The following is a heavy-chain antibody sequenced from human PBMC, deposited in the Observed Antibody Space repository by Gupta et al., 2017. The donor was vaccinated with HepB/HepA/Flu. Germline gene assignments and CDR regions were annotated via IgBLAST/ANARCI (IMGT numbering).Heavy chain of an antibody. J-gene: IGHJ4*02. CDR2: ISYDGSNK. V-gene: IGHV3-30-3*01. D-gene: IGHD6-13*01. CDR1: GFTFSSYA. CDR3: ASFDPGIAAAGT. Sequence: QVQLVESGGGVVQPGRSLRLSCAASGFTFSSYAMHWVRQAPGKGLEWVAVISYDGSNKYYADSVKGRFTISRDNSKNTLYLQMNSLRAEDTAVYYCASFDPGIAAAGTGGQGTLVTVSS.